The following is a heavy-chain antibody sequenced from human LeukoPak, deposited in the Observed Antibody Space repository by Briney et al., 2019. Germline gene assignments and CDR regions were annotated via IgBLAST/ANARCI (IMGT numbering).Heavy chain of an antibody. CDR3: ARDLNWETY. J-gene: IGHJ4*02. V-gene: IGHV3-7*01. CDR2: IKTDGSLT. CDR1: GFTFGDYA. D-gene: IGHD7-27*01. Sequence: GRSLRLSCTASGFTFGDYAMSWVRQAPGKGLEWVANIKTDGSLTYYVDSVKGRFTISRDNAKNSLYLQMNSLRAEDTAVYYCARDLNWETYWGQGTLVSVSS.